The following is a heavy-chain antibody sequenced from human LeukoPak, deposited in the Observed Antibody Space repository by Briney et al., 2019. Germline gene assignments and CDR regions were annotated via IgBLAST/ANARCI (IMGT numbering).Heavy chain of an antibody. CDR3: ARGLGHYGSGSYYTP. J-gene: IGHJ5*02. Sequence: SETLSLTCAVYGGSFSGYYWSWIRQPPGKGLEWLGEINHSGSTNYNPSLKSRVTISVDTSKNQFSLKLSSVTAADTAVYYCARGLGHYGSGSYYTPWGQGTLVTVSS. V-gene: IGHV4-34*01. D-gene: IGHD3-10*01. CDR2: INHSGST. CDR1: GGSFSGYY.